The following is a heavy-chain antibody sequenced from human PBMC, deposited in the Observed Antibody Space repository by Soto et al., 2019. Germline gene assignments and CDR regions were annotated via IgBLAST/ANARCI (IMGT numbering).Heavy chain of an antibody. CDR3: ARDADLDSVTTVDY. V-gene: IGHV3-33*01. D-gene: IGHD4-17*01. CDR1: GFTFSSYG. CDR2: IWYDGSNK. Sequence: GGSLSLSCAASGFTFSSYGMHWVRQAPGKGLEWVAVIWYDGSNKYYADSVKGRFTISRDNSKNTLYLQMNSLRAEDTAVYYCARDADLDSVTTVDYWGQGTLVTVSS. J-gene: IGHJ4*02.